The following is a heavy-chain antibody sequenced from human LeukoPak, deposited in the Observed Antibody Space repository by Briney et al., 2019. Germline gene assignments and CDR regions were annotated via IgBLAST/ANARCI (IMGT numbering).Heavy chain of an antibody. V-gene: IGHV4-59*12. CDR1: GGSISSYY. CDR2: IYCSGST. CDR3: ARGLGGWLRLFDY. J-gene: IGHJ4*02. Sequence: SETLSLTCTVSGGSISSYYWSWIRQPPGKGLEWIGYIYCSGSTNYNPSLKSRVTISVDTSKNQFSLKLSSVTAADTAVYYCARGLGGWLRLFDYWGQGTLVTVSS. D-gene: IGHD6-19*01.